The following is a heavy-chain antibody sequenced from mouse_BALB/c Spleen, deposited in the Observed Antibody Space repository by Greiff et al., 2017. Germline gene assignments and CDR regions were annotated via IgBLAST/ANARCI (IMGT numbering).Heavy chain of an antibody. D-gene: IGHD1-1*01. CDR1: GYTFTSYT. CDR3: ARGITTVVARYWYFDV. V-gene: IGHV1-4*01. CDR2: INPSSGYT. Sequence: VKLMESGAELARPGASVKMSCKASGYTFTSYTMHWVKQRPGQGLEWIGYINPSSGYTNYNQKFKDKATLTADKSSSTAYMQLSSLTSEDSAVYYCARGITTVVARYWYFDVWGAGTTVTVSS. J-gene: IGHJ1*01.